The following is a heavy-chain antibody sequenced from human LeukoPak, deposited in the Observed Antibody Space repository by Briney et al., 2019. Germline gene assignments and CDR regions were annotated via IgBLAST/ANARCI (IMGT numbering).Heavy chain of an antibody. D-gene: IGHD3-22*01. CDR1: GGTFSSYA. CDR2: IIPILGIA. V-gene: IGHV1-69*04. Sequence: GASVKVSCKASGGTFSSYAISWVRQAPGQGLEWMGRIIPILGIANYAQKFQGRVTITADKSTSTAYMELSSLRSEDTAVYYCARDPPADYYDSSGMGGNYWGQGTLVTVSS. CDR3: ARDPPADYYDSSGMGGNY. J-gene: IGHJ4*02.